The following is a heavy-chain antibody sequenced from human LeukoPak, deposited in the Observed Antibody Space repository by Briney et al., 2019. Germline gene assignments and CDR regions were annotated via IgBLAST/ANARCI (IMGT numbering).Heavy chain of an antibody. CDR1: GYTFTGYY. V-gene: IGHV1-2*02. D-gene: IGHD5-12*01. CDR3: ARSIVATIYFDY. CDR2: IDPNSGGT. Sequence: ASVKVSCKASGYTFTGYYMHWVRQAPGQGLEWMGWIDPNSGGTNYAQKFQGRVTMTRDTSISTAYMELSRLRPDDTAVYYCARSIVATIYFDYWGQGTLVTVSS. J-gene: IGHJ4*02.